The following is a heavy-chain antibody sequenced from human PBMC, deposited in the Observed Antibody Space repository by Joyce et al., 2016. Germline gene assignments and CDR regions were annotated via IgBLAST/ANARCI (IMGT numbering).Heavy chain of an antibody. D-gene: IGHD2-2*01. Sequence: QVQLVESGGGVAQPGRSLRLSCAASGFTFNRYAMKWVRQTPGTGLEWVAVISTDGSKKFYSDSVKDRFIISRDNSNKMVFVQMNSLRVEDTGVYYCARSPSNSWHTFDSWGQGTLVSVSS. J-gene: IGHJ4*02. CDR2: ISTDGSKK. V-gene: IGHV3-30-3*01. CDR1: GFTFNRYA. CDR3: ARSPSNSWHTFDS.